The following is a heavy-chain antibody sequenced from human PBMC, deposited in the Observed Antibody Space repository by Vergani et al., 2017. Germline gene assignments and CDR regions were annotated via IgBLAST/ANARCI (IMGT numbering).Heavy chain of an antibody. CDR3: AKDHYGDYEGGPDAFDI. V-gene: IGHV3-23*04. CDR1: GFTFSSYA. D-gene: IGHD4-17*01. CDR2: ISGSGGST. J-gene: IGHJ3*02. Sequence: VQLVESGGGVVQPGRSLRLSCAASGFTFSSYAMSWVRQAPGKGLEWVSAISGSGGSTYYADPVKGRFTISRDNSKNTLYLQMNSLRAEDTAVYYCAKDHYGDYEGGPDAFDIWGQGTMVTVSS.